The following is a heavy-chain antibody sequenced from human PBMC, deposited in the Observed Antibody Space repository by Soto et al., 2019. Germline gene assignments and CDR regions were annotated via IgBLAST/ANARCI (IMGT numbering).Heavy chain of an antibody. CDR2: VESAGSGT. Sequence: VPLVESGGGSVQPGGSLRLSCVASGINFSGFWMHWVRQVPGKGLEWVARVESAGSGTSYADFVKGRFTVSRDNAKNTVSLQMDSLRVEDTAVYYCATVFEHWGQGIPVTVSS. J-gene: IGHJ4*02. V-gene: IGHV3-74*01. CDR1: GINFSGFW. CDR3: ATVFEH.